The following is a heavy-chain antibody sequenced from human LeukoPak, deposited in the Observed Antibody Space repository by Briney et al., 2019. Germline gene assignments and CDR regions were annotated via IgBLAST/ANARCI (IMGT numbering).Heavy chain of an antibody. CDR1: GFTFSSYS. D-gene: IGHD3-22*01. Sequence: GGSLRLSCAASGFTFSSYSMNWVRQAPGKGLEWVSSISSSGSYIYYADSVKGRFTISRDNAKNSLYLQMNSLRAEDTAVYYCARVSGGYHDYWGQGTLVTVSS. V-gene: IGHV3-21*01. CDR3: ARVSGGYHDY. J-gene: IGHJ4*02. CDR2: ISSSGSYI.